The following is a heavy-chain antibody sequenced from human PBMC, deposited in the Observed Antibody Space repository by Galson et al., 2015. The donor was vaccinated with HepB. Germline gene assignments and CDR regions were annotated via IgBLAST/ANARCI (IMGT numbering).Heavy chain of an antibody. Sequence: SLRLSCAASGFTFSGYGMHWVRQAPGKGLEWVAVIWYDGSHKYYADSVKGRFTISRDNSKNTLYLQMNSLRAEDTAVYYCARGPLWSAYYIDYWGQGTLVTVSS. D-gene: IGHD3-3*01. CDR1: GFTFSGYG. CDR3: ARGPLWSAYYIDY. J-gene: IGHJ4*02. V-gene: IGHV3-33*01. CDR2: IWYDGSHK.